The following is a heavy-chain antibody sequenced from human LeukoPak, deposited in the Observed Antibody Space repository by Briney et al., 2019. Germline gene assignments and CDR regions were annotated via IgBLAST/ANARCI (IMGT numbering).Heavy chain of an antibody. CDR3: ARERAYCGGDCYPSFDY. Sequence: GGSLRLSCAASGFTFSTYAMSWVRQTPGKGLEWVSSIAGSDAGTYYADSVKGRFAISRDNSKNTLSLQMNSLRAEDTAVYYCARERAYCGGDCYPSFDYWGQGTLVTVSS. D-gene: IGHD2-21*02. CDR2: IAGSDAGT. J-gene: IGHJ4*02. CDR1: GFTFSTYA. V-gene: IGHV3-23*01.